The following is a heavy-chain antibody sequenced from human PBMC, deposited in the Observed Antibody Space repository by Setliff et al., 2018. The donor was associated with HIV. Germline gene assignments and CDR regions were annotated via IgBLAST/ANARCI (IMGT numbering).Heavy chain of an antibody. CDR2: INPKSGGT. CDR3: ARLPFITIFGVLNGDDGFDI. Sequence: GASVKVSCKASGYTFTGYYMHWVRQAPGQGPEWLGRINPKSGGTRYAQKFQGRVSMTGDTAISTAYMELSRLRSDDSAVYYCARLPFITIFGVLNGDDGFDIWGQGTMVTVSS. V-gene: IGHV1-2*06. CDR1: GYTFTGYY. J-gene: IGHJ3*02. D-gene: IGHD3-3*01.